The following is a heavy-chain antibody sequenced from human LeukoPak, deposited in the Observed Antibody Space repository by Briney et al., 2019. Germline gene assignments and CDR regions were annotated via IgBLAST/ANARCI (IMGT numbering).Heavy chain of an antibody. V-gene: IGHV4-34*01. CDR3: ARGSGYSYGYHY. CDR2: INHSGST. D-gene: IGHD5-18*01. CDR1: GGSSSGYY. J-gene: IGHJ4*02. Sequence: KPSETLSLTCAVYGGSSSGYYWSWIRQPPGKGLEWIGEINHSGSTNYNPSLKSRVTISVDTSKNQFSLKLSSVTAADTAVYYCARGSGYSYGYHYWGQGTLVTVSS.